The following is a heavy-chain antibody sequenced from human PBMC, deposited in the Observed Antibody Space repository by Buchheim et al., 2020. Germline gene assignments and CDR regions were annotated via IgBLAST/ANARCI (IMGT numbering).Heavy chain of an antibody. CDR1: GGSFSGYY. D-gene: IGHD1-26*01. J-gene: IGHJ6*02. Sequence: QVQLQQWGAGLLKPSETLSLTCAVYGGSFSGYYWSWIRQPPGKGLEWIGEINHSASTNYNPSLKSRVTISVDTSKNQFSLKLSSVTAADTAVYYCARGVGATTNRWDWGMDYYYYYGMDVWGQGTT. V-gene: IGHV4-34*01. CDR2: INHSAST. CDR3: ARGVGATTNRWDWGMDYYYYYGMDV.